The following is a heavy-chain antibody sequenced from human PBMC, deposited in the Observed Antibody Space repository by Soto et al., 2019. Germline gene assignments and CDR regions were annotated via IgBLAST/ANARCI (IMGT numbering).Heavy chain of an antibody. V-gene: IGHV3-33*01. CDR3: ARESLWFGELLPAPYYGMDV. D-gene: IGHD3-10*01. CDR1: GFTFSSYG. J-gene: IGHJ6*02. Sequence: GGSLRLSCAASGFTFSSYGMHWVRQAPGKGLEWVAVIWYDGSNKYYADSVKGRFTISRDNSKNTLYLQMNSLRAGDTAVYYCARESLWFGELLPAPYYGMDVWGQGTTVTVSS. CDR2: IWYDGSNK.